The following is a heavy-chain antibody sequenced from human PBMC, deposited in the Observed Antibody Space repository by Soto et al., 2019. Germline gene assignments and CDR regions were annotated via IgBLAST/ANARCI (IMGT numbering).Heavy chain of an antibody. CDR3: ATMGTQATGLYFFDY. D-gene: IGHD1-1*01. CDR1: GGSISSVHYY. Sequence: QVQLQESGPGLVKPSQTLSLTCTVSGGSISSVHYYWSWIRQPPGKGLEWIGFISYSGSTYYSTSLKSRVTISVDTYKSQFSLNLSFVTAADTAVYYCATMGTQATGLYFFDYWGQGSLVTVSS. J-gene: IGHJ4*02. V-gene: IGHV4-30-4*01. CDR2: ISYSGST.